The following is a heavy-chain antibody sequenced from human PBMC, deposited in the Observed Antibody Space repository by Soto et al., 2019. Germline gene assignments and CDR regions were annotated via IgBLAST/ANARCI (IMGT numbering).Heavy chain of an antibody. Sequence: ASVKVSCKTSGYTFSSHVMHWVRQAPGQRLEWMGWINARNGNTKLSQRFQGRVTITRDTSASTAYIELSSLRSEDTAVYYCAREGCCSSTNGDVFDIWGQGTMVTV. D-gene: IGHD2-2*01. V-gene: IGHV1-3*01. CDR1: GYTFSSHV. CDR2: INARNGNT. CDR3: AREGCCSSTNGDVFDI. J-gene: IGHJ3*02.